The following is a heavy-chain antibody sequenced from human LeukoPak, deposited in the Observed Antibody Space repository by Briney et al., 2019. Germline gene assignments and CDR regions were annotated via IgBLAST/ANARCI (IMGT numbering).Heavy chain of an antibody. CDR2: ISGYNGNT. Sequence: ASVKVSCKASGYTFTNYGISWVRQAPGQGLEWLGWISGYNGNTNYAQNLQDRVTLTTDTSTSTAYMDLRNLRSDDTAVYYCARQRYKRNAHGDDAFDFWGQGTMVTVSS. D-gene: IGHD1-1*01. CDR1: GYTFTNYG. CDR3: ARQRYKRNAHGDDAFDF. J-gene: IGHJ3*01. V-gene: IGHV1-18*01.